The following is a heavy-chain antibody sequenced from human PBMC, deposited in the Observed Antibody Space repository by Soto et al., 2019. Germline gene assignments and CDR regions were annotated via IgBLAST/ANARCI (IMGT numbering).Heavy chain of an antibody. CDR1: GDSIRSAHYF. Sequence: PSGTLSLTCSVFGDSIRSAHYFWGWVRQPPGKGLEWIGYIYHSGSTNYDPSLKSRVTISVDTSKNQFSLKLSSVTAADTAVYYCARHSSGWDNSVDYWGQGTLVTVSS. J-gene: IGHJ4*02. CDR2: IYHSGST. D-gene: IGHD6-19*01. V-gene: IGHV4-61*05. CDR3: ARHSSGWDNSVDY.